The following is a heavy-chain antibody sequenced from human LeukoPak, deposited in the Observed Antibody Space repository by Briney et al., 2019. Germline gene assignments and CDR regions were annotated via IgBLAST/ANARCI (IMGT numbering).Heavy chain of an antibody. CDR3: ARGAGPYYYHYMDV. CDR1: GFTFSSYS. V-gene: IGHV3-21*01. J-gene: IGHJ6*03. CDR2: ISSSSSYI. Sequence: GGSLRLSCAASGFTFSSYSLNWVRQAPGKGLEWVSSISSSSSYIYYADSVKGRFTISRDNADNSLFLQMNNLRAEDTAVYSCARGAGPYYYHYMDVWGKGTTVTVSS.